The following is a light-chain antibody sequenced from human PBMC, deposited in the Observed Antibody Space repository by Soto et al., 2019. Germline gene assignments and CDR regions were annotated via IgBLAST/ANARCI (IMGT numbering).Light chain of an antibody. V-gene: IGKV3-11*01. CDR3: QQRYNWPPLT. CDR2: DAS. CDR1: QSVSNS. J-gene: IGKJ4*01. Sequence: EVVLTQSPATLSLSPGERASLSCRASQSVSNSLAWYQQKPGQPPRLLIYDASNRATGIPARFSGSGSGTDFTLTISSLEPEDFAVYYCQQRYNWPPLTFGGGTKVDTK.